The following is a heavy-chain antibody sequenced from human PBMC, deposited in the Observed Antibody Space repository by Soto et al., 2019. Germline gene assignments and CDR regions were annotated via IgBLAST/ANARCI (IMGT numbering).Heavy chain of an antibody. D-gene: IGHD3-3*01. V-gene: IGHV3-21*01. CDR2: ITSSSSHT. J-gene: IGHJ3*01. CDR1: GFTFSSYS. Sequence: EVQLVESGGGLVKPGGSLRLSCAASGFTFSSYSMNWVRQAPGKGLEWVSSITSSSSHTYYADSVKGRFTISRDNTKNSLYLQMNSLRAEDTAVYYCARDGRILGVVKTPHEAVDFWGQGTMVTVSS. CDR3: ARDGRILGVVKTPHEAVDF.